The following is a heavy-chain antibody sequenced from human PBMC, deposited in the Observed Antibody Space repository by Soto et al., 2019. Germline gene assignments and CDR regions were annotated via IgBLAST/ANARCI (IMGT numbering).Heavy chain of an antibody. Sequence: WTWIRQHPGKGLEWIGYIYYIGVTYYNPSLKSRVTISVDTSKNQFSLKLSSVTAADTAMYYCARDLRGRGSGRFDPWGQGTLVTVSS. D-gene: IGHD3-10*01. J-gene: IGHJ5*02. CDR2: IYYIGVT. V-gene: IGHV4-31*02. CDR3: ARDLRGRGSGRFDP.